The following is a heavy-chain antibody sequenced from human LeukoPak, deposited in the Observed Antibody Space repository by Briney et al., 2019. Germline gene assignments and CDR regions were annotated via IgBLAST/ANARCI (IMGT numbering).Heavy chain of an antibody. Sequence: SETLSLTCTVSGGSISSSSYYWGWIRQPPGKGLEWIGSIYYSGSTYYNPSLKSRVTISVDTSKNQFSLKLSSVTAADTAVYYCASLYNWNDGYYYYYMDVWGKGTTVTISS. V-gene: IGHV4-39*01. CDR1: GGSISSSSYY. J-gene: IGHJ6*03. CDR2: IYYSGST. D-gene: IGHD1-1*01. CDR3: ASLYNWNDGYYYYYMDV.